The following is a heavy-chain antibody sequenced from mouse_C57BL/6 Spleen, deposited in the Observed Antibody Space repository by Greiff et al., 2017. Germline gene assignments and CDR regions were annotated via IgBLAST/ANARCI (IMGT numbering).Heavy chain of an antibody. V-gene: IGHV1-18*01. CDR1: GYTFTDYN. Sequence: VQLQQSGPELVKPGASVKIPCKASGYTFTDYNMDWVKQSHGKSLEWIGDINPNNGGTIYNQKFKGKATLTVDKSSSTAYMELRSLTSEDTAVYYGARGGIYYYGSSYNFDYWGQGTTLTVSS. CDR3: ARGGIYYYGSSYNFDY. CDR2: INPNNGGT. D-gene: IGHD1-1*01. J-gene: IGHJ2*01.